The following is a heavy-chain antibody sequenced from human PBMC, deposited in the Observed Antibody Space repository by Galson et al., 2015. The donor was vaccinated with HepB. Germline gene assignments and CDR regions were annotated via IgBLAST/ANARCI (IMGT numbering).Heavy chain of an antibody. Sequence: TLSLTCTVSGGSINSVDSYWSWIRQPPGKGLEWIGYIHHSGSTYYNPSLKSRVIMSIDTSKNQFSLKLSSVTAADTAVYYCARVDLALRYYMDVWGKGTTVTVSS. V-gene: IGHV4-30-4*01. CDR2: IHHSGST. CDR1: GGSINSVDSY. CDR3: ARVDLALRYYMDV. J-gene: IGHJ6*03. D-gene: IGHD3/OR15-3a*01.